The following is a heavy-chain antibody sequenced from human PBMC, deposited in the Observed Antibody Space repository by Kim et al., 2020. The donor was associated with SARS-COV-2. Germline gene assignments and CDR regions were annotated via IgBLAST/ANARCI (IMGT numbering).Heavy chain of an antibody. CDR3: ARDSSSSPNNPSPNYYYGMDV. V-gene: IGHV4-31*03. D-gene: IGHD6-6*01. CDR1: GGSISSGGYY. J-gene: IGHJ6*02. Sequence: SETLSLTCTVSGGSISSGGYYWSWIRQHPGKGLEWIGYIYYSGSTYYNPSLKSRVTISVDTSKNQFSLKLSSVTAADTAVYYCARDSSSSPNNPSPNYYYGMDVWGQGTTVTVSS. CDR2: IYYSGST.